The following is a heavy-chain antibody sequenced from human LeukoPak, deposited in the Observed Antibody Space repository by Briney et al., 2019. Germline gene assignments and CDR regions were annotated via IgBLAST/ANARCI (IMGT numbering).Heavy chain of an antibody. V-gene: IGHV1-69*13. J-gene: IGHJ3*02. D-gene: IGHD4-17*01. CDR1: GGTFSSYA. Sequence: ASVKVSCKASGGTFSSYAISWVRQAPGQGLEWMGGIIPIFGTANYAQKFQGRVTITADESTSTAYMELSSLRSEDTAVYYCAREDGDYVVPYDAFDTWGQGTMVTVSS. CDR3: AREDGDYVVPYDAFDT. CDR2: IIPIFGTA.